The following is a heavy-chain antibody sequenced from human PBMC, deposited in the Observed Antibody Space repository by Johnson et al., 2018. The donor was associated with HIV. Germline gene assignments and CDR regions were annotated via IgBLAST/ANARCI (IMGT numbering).Heavy chain of an antibody. CDR2: INSDGTIT. V-gene: IGHV3-74*02. CDR3: ARKQWLVIASDAFDI. Sequence: VQLVESGRGVVQPGTSLRLSCAASGFTFISYWMHWVRQAPGKGLVWVSRINSDGTITSYADSVKGRFTISRDNAKNTLDLQMNSLRADDTAVYYCARKQWLVIASDAFDIWGQGTMVTVSS. J-gene: IGHJ3*02. D-gene: IGHD6-19*01. CDR1: GFTFISYW.